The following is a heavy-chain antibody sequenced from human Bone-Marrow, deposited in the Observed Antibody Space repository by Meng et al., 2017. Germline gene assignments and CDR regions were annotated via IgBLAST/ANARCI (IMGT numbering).Heavy chain of an antibody. CDR2: IKQDGSEK. J-gene: IGHJ4*01. V-gene: IGHV3-7*01. CDR3: ASFSAAVPWLVRGESV. CDR1: GFTFSSYW. D-gene: IGHD6-19*01. Sequence: GESLKISCAASGFTFSSYWMSWVRQAPGKGLEWVANIKQDGSEKDYVDSVKGRFTISRDNAKNSLYLQINILRAEDTAVYYCASFSAAVPWLVRGESVWGQGKLVNVSS.